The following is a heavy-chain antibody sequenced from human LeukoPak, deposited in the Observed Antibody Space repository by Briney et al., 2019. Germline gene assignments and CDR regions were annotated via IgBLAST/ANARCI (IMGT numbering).Heavy chain of an antibody. D-gene: IGHD4-23*01. V-gene: IGHV3-48*02. CDR3: ARHDYGGNSGDY. CDR1: GFTFSSYS. CDR2: IGTSSSTT. Sequence: PGGSLRLSCAASGFTFSSYSMNWVRQAPGKGLEWVSYIGTSSSTTYYADSVKGRFTISRDNAKNSLYLQMNSLRDEDTAVYYYARHDYGGNSGDYWGQGTLVTVSS. J-gene: IGHJ4*02.